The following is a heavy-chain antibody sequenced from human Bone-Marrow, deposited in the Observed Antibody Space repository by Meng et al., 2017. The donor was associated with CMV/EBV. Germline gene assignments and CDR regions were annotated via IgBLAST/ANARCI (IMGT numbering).Heavy chain of an antibody. CDR2: ISWNSGNI. J-gene: IGHJ4*02. D-gene: IGHD3-10*01. CDR1: GFTFDDYA. V-gene: IGHV3-9*01. CDR3: ARGPRRGELRY. Sequence: SLRLYCAPSGFTFDDYAMHWVRQAPGKGLEWVSGISWNSGNIGYADSVKGRFTISRDNSKNTLYLQMNSLRAEDTAVYYCARGPRRGELRYWGQGTLVTVSS.